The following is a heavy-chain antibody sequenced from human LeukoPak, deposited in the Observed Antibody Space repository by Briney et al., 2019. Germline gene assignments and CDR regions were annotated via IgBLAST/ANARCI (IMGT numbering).Heavy chain of an antibody. V-gene: IGHV3-23*01. D-gene: IGHD1-7*01. CDR3: AKEGKTRNWNCYQAKPIY. J-gene: IGHJ4*02. CDR2: ISGSGGST. Sequence: GGSLRLSCAASGFTVSSNYMSWVRQAPGKGLEWVSAISGSGGSTYYADSVKGRFTISRDNSKNTLYLQMNSLRAEDTAVYYCAKEGKTRNWNCYQAKPIYWGQGTLVTVSS. CDR1: GFTVSSNY.